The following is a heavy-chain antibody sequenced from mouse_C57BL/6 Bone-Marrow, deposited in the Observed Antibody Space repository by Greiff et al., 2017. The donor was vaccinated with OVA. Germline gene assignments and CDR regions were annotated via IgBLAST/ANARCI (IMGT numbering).Heavy chain of an antibody. CDR1: GFTFSSYG. V-gene: IGHV5-6*01. J-gene: IGHJ2*01. Sequence: EVKLVESGGDLVKPGGSLKLSCAASGFTFSSYGMSWVRQTPDKRLEWVATISSGSSYTYYPDSVKGRFTISRDNAKNTLYLQMSSLKSEDTAMYYCTRLGRDFDYWGQGTTLTVSS. CDR2: ISSGSSYT. CDR3: TRLGRDFDY. D-gene: IGHD4-1*01.